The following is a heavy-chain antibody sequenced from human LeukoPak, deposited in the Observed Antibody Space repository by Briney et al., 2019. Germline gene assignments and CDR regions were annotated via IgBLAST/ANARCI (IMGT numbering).Heavy chain of an antibody. D-gene: IGHD2-15*01. Sequence: PSETLSLTCTVSGGSISSGDYYWSWIRQPPGKGLEWIGYIYYSGSTYYSPSLKSRVTISVDTSKNQFSLKLSSVTAADTAVYYCARVRSGGSCLDYWGQGTLVTVSS. CDR2: IYYSGST. J-gene: IGHJ4*02. V-gene: IGHV4-30-4*01. CDR3: ARVRSGGSCLDY. CDR1: GGSISSGDYY.